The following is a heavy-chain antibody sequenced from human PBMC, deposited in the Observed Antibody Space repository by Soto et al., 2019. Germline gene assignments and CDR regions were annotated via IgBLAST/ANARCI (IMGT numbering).Heavy chain of an antibody. D-gene: IGHD3-10*01. CDR3: ARDSPFGYGMDV. CDR1: GFTFSTYY. CDR2: ISSGSNTI. J-gene: IGHJ6*02. V-gene: IGHV3-48*02. Sequence: EVHLVESGGGLVQPGGSLRLSCAASGFTFSTYYMNWVRQAPGKGLEWVSYISSGSNTIYYADSVKGRFTISRDNAKNSLFLQMTSLRDEDTAMYYCARDSPFGYGMDVWGQGTTVTVSS.